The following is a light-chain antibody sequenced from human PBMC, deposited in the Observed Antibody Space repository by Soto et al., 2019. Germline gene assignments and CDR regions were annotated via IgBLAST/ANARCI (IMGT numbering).Light chain of an antibody. CDR3: CSYAGSSTLL. V-gene: IGLV2-23*01. CDR1: SSDVGSYNL. J-gene: IGLJ2*01. Sequence: QSALTQTASVSGSPGQSITISCTGTSSDVGSYNLVSWYQQHPGKAPKLMISEVTNRPSGISNRFSGSKSGNTASLTISGLQAEDEAAYYCCSYAGSSTLLFGGGTKLTVL. CDR2: EVT.